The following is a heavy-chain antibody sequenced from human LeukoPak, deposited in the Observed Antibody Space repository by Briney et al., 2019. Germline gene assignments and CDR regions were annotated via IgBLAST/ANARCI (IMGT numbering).Heavy chain of an antibody. J-gene: IGHJ4*02. D-gene: IGHD2-2*01. Sequence: SVKVSFKASGGTFISYAISWVRQAPGQGVEWMGGIIPIFGTANYAQKFQGRVTITADKFTSTAYMELSSLRSEDTAVYVVAGVVPLSHWGRGTRVTVSS. CDR2: IIPIFGTA. CDR3: AGVVPLSH. V-gene: IGHV1-69*06. CDR1: GGTFISYA.